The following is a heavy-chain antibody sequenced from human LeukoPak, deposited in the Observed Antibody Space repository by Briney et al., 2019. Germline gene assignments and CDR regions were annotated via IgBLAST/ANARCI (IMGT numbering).Heavy chain of an antibody. Sequence: SETLSLTCAVYGGSFSGYYWSWIRQPPGKGLEWIGEINHSGSTNYNPSLKSRVTISVDTSKNQFSLKLSSVTAADTAVYYCARHKKYYYGSGSSYYYFDYWGQGILVTVSS. CDR1: GGSFSGYY. CDR3: ARHKKYYYGSGSSYYYFDY. CDR2: INHSGST. D-gene: IGHD3-10*01. J-gene: IGHJ4*02. V-gene: IGHV4-34*01.